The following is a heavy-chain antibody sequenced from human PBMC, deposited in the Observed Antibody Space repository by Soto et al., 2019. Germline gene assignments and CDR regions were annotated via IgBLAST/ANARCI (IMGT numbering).Heavy chain of an antibody. D-gene: IGHD2-15*01. Sequence: ASVKVSCKASGYIFTDYSMHWVRQAPGQGLEWLGWINPNSGDTIYAQKFQDRVTMTCDTSVSTAYLELSSLSSDDTALYYCAREASAVVSLDYWGQGTLVTVSS. CDR2: INPNSGDT. CDR1: GYIFTDYS. CDR3: AREASAVVSLDY. J-gene: IGHJ4*02. V-gene: IGHV1-2*02.